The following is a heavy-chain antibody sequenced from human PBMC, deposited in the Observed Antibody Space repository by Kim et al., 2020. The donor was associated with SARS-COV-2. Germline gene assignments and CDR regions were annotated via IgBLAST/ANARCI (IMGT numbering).Heavy chain of an antibody. CDR3: AKIVEDYGEIDY. J-gene: IGHJ4*02. V-gene: IGHV3-23*03. Sequence: YYADSVKGRFTISRDNSKNTLYLQMNSLRAEDTAVYYCAKIVEDYGEIDYWGQGTLVTVSS. D-gene: IGHD4-17*01.